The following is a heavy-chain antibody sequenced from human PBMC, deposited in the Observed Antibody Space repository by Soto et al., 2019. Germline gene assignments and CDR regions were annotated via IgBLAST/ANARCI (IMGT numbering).Heavy chain of an antibody. CDR3: ARGGHVVVVTAALDY. D-gene: IGHD2-21*02. V-gene: IGHV1-46*01. J-gene: IGHJ4*02. CDR1: GDTFTDYY. Sequence: QVQLMQSGAEVKKPGASVKVSCKASGDTFTDYYIHWVRQAPGQGLEWMGTVNPSGGHTTYAQHFLGSVTMTGDTSSSTLSMELTSLRSEDTAVYYCARGGHVVVVTAALDYWGQGTLVTVSS. CDR2: VNPSGGHT.